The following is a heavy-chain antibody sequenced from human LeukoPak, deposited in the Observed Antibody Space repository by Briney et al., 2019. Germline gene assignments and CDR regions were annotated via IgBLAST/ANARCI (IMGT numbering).Heavy chain of an antibody. J-gene: IGHJ4*02. V-gene: IGHV3-33*01. D-gene: IGHD2-2*01. CDR3: ARGVVVPAATYYFDY. CDR1: GFTFSSYG. Sequence: GRSLRLSWAASGFTFSSYGMHWARQAPGKGLEWVAVIWYDGSNKYYADSVKGRFTISRDNSKNTLYLQMNSLRAEDTAVYYCARGVVVPAATYYFDYWGQGTLVTVSS. CDR2: IWYDGSNK.